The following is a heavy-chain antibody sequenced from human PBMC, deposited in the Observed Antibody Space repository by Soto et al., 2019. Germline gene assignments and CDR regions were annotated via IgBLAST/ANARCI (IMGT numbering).Heavy chain of an antibody. V-gene: IGHV3-23*01. CDR3: AKLRYSSGSYSDY. CDR2: ISGSGRTT. D-gene: IGHD3-10*01. CDR1: GFTFRNNV. J-gene: IGHJ4*02. Sequence: PGGSLRLSCAASGFTFRNNVLSWVRQAPGEGLEWVSTISGSGRTTYYADSLKGRSTISRDNSKNTLSLQMNSLRAEDTAVYYCAKLRYSSGSYSDYWGQGTLVTVSS.